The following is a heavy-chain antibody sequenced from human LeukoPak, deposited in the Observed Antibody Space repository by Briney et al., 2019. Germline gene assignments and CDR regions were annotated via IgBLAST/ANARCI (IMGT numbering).Heavy chain of an antibody. V-gene: IGHV4-59*01. Sequence: SETLSLTCTVSGGSISNKYWSWIRQPPGKGLEWIGYIYYSGRTDYNPSLKSRVTISVDTSKHQFSMKLKSVTAADTAVYFCARGRWLPNAFDIWGQGTMVTVFS. CDR3: ARGRWLPNAFDI. CDR2: IYYSGRT. D-gene: IGHD5-24*01. CDR1: GGSISNKY. J-gene: IGHJ3*02.